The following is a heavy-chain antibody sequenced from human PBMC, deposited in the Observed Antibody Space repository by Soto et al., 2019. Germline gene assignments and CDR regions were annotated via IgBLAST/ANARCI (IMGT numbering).Heavy chain of an antibody. Sequence: QVQLVQSGAEVKKPGSSVKVSCKASGGTFSSYAISWVRQAPGQGLEWMGGIIPIFGTANYAQKFQGRVTITADESTSSTYMELSSLRSEDTAVYYCATHGGIAVAGTRVFDYWGQGTLVTVSS. CDR3: ATHGGIAVAGTRVFDY. J-gene: IGHJ4*02. CDR1: GGTFSSYA. D-gene: IGHD6-19*01. V-gene: IGHV1-69*01. CDR2: IIPIFGTA.